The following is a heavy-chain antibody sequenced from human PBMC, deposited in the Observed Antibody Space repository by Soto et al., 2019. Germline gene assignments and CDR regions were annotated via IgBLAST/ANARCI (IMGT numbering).Heavy chain of an antibody. CDR2: ISSSSSYI. D-gene: IGHD3-9*01. J-gene: IGHJ4*02. V-gene: IGHV3-21*01. CDR1: GFTFSTYN. CDR3: SRYYDPLTGYNY. Sequence: EVQVVESGGGLVKPGGSLRLSCAVSGFTFSTYNMNWVRQAPGKGLQWVSSISSSSSYIYYADSVKGRFTISRDNAKNSLYLQMNSLRVEDTAVYYCSRYYDPLTGYNYWGQGTLVIVSS.